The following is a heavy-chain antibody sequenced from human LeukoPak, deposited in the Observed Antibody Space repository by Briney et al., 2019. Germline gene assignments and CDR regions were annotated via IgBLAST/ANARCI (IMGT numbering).Heavy chain of an antibody. CDR3: AKEEGYGDYPDAFDI. Sequence: GGSLRLSCAASGFTFSSYGMHWVRQAPGKGLEWVAVMSYDGSNKYYADSVKGRFTISRDNSKNTLYLQMNGLRAEDTAVYYCAKEEGYGDYPDAFDIWGQGTMVTVSS. CDR2: MSYDGSNK. J-gene: IGHJ3*02. CDR1: GFTFSSYG. V-gene: IGHV3-30*18. D-gene: IGHD4-17*01.